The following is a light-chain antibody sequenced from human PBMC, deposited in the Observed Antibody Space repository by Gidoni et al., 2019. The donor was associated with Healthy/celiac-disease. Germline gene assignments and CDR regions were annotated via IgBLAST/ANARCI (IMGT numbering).Light chain of an antibody. CDR2: GNS. CDR3: QSFRV. Sequence: QSVLTQPPSVSGAPGHRVTISCTGSRSNIGAGYDVHWYQQLPGTAPKLLIYGNSNRPSGVPDRFSGSKSGTSASLAITGLQAEDEADYYCQSFRVFGGGTKLTVL. J-gene: IGLJ2*01. CDR1: RSNIGAGYD. V-gene: IGLV1-40*01.